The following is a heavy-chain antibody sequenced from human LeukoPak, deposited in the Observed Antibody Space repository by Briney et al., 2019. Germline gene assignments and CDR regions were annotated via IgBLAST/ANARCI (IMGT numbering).Heavy chain of an antibody. J-gene: IGHJ4*02. V-gene: IGHV4-34*01. Sequence: SETLSLTCAVYGGSLSGYYLSWIRQPPGKGLEWIGEINHSGSTNYNPSLKSRVTISVDTSKNQFSLKLSSVTAADTAVYYCGSSSGGGMNYWGQGTLVTVSS. CDR3: GSSSGGGMNY. CDR1: GGSLSGYY. D-gene: IGHD6-6*01. CDR2: INHSGST.